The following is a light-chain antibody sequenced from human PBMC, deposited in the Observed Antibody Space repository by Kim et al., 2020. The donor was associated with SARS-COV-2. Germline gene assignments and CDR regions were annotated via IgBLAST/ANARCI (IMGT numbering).Light chain of an antibody. Sequence: QKVIISCSGSSSNIGNNYVTWYQQLPGTAPKLLIYDNYKRPSGIPDRFSASKSGTSATLDITGLQTGDEADYYCGTWDSSLSARVFGGGTQLTVL. CDR3: GTWDSSLSARV. CDR1: SSNIGNNY. CDR2: DNY. V-gene: IGLV1-51*01. J-gene: IGLJ3*02.